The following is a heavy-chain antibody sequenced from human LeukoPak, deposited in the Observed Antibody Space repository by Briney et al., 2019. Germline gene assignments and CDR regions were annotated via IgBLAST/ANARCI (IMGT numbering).Heavy chain of an antibody. Sequence: GGSLRLSCAASGFTFNSYAMHWVRQAPGKGLECVTIISYDGSYKYYADSVKGRFTISRDNSKNTLYLQMNSLRAEDTAVYYCARAYRNYYDTSGASGHWGQSTLVTVSS. V-gene: IGHV3-30*04. CDR1: GFTFNSYA. D-gene: IGHD3-22*01. CDR3: ARAYRNYYDTSGASGH. J-gene: IGHJ1*01. CDR2: ISYDGSYK.